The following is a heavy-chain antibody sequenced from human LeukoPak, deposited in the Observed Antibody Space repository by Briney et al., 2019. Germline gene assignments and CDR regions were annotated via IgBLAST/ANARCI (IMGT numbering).Heavy chain of an antibody. Sequence: GGSLRLSCAASGFTVSSNYMSWVRQAPAKGLEWVSVIYSGGSTYYADSVKGRFTISRDNSKNTLYLQMNSLRAEDTAVYYCARVSYSFVPRTRHFDYWGQGTLVTVSS. D-gene: IGHD4-4*01. CDR2: IYSGGST. J-gene: IGHJ4*02. V-gene: IGHV3-66*01. CDR1: GFTVSSNY. CDR3: ARVSYSFVPRTRHFDY.